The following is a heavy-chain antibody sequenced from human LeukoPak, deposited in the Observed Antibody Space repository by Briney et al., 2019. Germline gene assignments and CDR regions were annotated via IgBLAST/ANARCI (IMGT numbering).Heavy chain of an antibody. CDR1: GFTFDDYA. V-gene: IGHV3-43D*04. CDR3: AKVSCGGDCYSPWYYFDY. CDR2: ISWDGGST. J-gene: IGHJ4*02. D-gene: IGHD2-21*01. Sequence: PGGSLRLSCAASGFTFDDYAMHWVRQAPGKGLEWVSLISWDGGSTYCADSVKGRFTISRDNSKNSLYLQMNSLRAEDTALYYCAKVSCGGDCYSPWYYFDYWGQGTLVTVSS.